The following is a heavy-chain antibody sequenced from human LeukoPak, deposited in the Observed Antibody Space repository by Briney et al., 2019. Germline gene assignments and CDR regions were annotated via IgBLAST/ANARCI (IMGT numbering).Heavy chain of an antibody. D-gene: IGHD4/OR15-4a*01. CDR2: ISTNNGDT. J-gene: IGHJ4*02. V-gene: IGHV1-18*01. Sequence: ASVNVSCKASGYTFTTYGLSWVRQAPGQGLEWMGWISTNNGDTKYGKKFQGRVIMTTDTSTSTTYMEVRSLRSDDTAVYYCARDDDYNPLVHWGQGTLVTVSS. CDR1: GYTFTTYG. CDR3: ARDDDYNPLVH.